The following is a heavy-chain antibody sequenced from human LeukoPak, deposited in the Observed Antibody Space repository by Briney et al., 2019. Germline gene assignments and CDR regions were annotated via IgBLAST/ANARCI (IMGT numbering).Heavy chain of an antibody. CDR3: ARSQQLIRTFDS. D-gene: IGHD6-13*01. Sequence: SETLSLTCTVSGGSISSSSYYWGWIRQPPGKGLEWIGSIYYSGSTYYNPSLKSRVTISVDTSKNQFSLKLSSVTAADTAVYYCARSQQLIRTFDSWGQGTPVTVSS. CDR2: IYYSGST. CDR1: GGSISSSSYY. J-gene: IGHJ4*02. V-gene: IGHV4-39*07.